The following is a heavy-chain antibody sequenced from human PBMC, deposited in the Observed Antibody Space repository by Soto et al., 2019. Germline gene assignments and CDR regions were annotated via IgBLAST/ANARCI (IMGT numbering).Heavy chain of an antibody. CDR1: GFTLSTYW. V-gene: IGHV3-74*01. CDR3: ARENQFFWSFDY. D-gene: IGHD2-2*01. J-gene: IGHJ4*02. CDR2: INSDGSST. Sequence: PGGSLRLSCAASGFTLSTYWMHWVRQGPGKGLLWVSRINSDGSSTDYADSVKGRFTISRDSAKNTLYLQMNSLRAEDTAMYYCARENQFFWSFDYWGQGTLVTVSS.